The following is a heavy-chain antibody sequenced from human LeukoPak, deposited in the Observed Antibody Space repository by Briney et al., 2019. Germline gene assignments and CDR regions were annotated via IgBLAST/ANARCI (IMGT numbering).Heavy chain of an antibody. V-gene: IGHV3-23*01. CDR3: AKVGTRTTIDY. CDR2: ISGSGGST. Sequence: GGSLRLSCAASGFTFSSYWMSWVRQAPGKGLEWVSAISGSGGSTYYADSVKGRFTTSRDNSKNTLYLQMNSLRAEDTAVYYCAKVGTRTTIDYWGQGTLVTVSS. J-gene: IGHJ4*02. D-gene: IGHD1-7*01. CDR1: GFTFSSYW.